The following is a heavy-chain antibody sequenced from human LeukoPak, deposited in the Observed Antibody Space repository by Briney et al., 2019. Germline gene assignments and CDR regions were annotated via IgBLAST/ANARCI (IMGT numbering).Heavy chain of an antibody. CDR1: GYSFTSYW. J-gene: IGHJ4*02. CDR3: ARLECSGGSCYSVDY. V-gene: IGHV5-51*01. D-gene: IGHD2-15*01. Sequence: GESLKISCKGSGYSFTSYWIGWVLPMPGKGLEWMGIIYPGDSDTRYSPSFQGQVTISADKSISTAYLQWSSLKASDTAMYYCARLECSGGSCYSVDYWGQGTLVTVSS. CDR2: IYPGDSDT.